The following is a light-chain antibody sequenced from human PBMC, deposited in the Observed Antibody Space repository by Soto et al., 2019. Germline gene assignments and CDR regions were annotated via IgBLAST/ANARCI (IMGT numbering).Light chain of an antibody. J-gene: IGKJ3*01. CDR1: QGVSYW. V-gene: IGKV1-5*01. CDR3: QQYEFR. Sequence: DIHMTQSPSTLSASVGDRVTITCCASQGVSYWWAWYKQNPGKAPKLLIHDAYGFESGVPSRFRGGGSGQQFTFTISGLQPDEFATYYCQQYEFRFGPGTKVEMK. CDR2: DAY.